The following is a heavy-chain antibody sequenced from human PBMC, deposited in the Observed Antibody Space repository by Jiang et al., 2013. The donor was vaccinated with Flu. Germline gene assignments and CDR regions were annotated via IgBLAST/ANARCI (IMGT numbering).Heavy chain of an antibody. V-gene: IGHV1-8*01. CDR2: PNSGDT. Sequence: PNSGDTGYVQKFQDRVTMTRNTATSTAYMELSSLRSEDTAVYYCARSSAGANVAFDVWGQGTMVTVSS. J-gene: IGHJ3*01. CDR3: ARSSAGANVAFDV. D-gene: IGHD1-14*01.